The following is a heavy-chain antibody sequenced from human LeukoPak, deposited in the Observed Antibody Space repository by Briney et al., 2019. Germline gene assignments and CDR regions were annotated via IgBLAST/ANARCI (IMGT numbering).Heavy chain of an antibody. CDR1: GFSLSTSAMG. D-gene: IGHD2/OR15-2a*01. Sequence: SGPTLVNPTQTLTLTCTFSGFSLSTSAMGVGWIRQPPGQALEWLALIYWNDDKRYSPSLKNRLTITKDTSKNQVVLTMTNMDPVDTATYYCPRKIGAFGVWGQGTMVTVSS. CDR2: IYWNDDK. J-gene: IGHJ3*01. CDR3: PRKIGAFGV. V-gene: IGHV2-5*01.